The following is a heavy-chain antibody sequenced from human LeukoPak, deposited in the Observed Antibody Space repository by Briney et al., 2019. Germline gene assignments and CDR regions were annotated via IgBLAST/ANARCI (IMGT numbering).Heavy chain of an antibody. Sequence: GGSLRLSCAASGFTFSSYAMQWVRQAPGKGLEWVAVISYDGSNKYYADSVKGRFTISRDNSKNTLYLQMNSLRAEDTAVYYCAKDPGGNPTEDYWGQGTLVTVSS. V-gene: IGHV3-30-3*02. CDR1: GFTFSSYA. CDR3: AKDPGGNPTEDY. CDR2: ISYDGSNK. D-gene: IGHD4-23*01. J-gene: IGHJ4*02.